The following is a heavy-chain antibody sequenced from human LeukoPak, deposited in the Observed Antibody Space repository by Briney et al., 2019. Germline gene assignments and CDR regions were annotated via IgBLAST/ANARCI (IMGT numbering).Heavy chain of an antibody. V-gene: IGHV3-23*01. Sequence: GGSLRLSCAASGFTFSSYAMSWVRQAPGKGLEWVSAISGSGGSTYYADSVKGRFIISRDNARNSVSLQMNSLRAEDTGVYYCARDRTPAYSNYGHYFDFWGQGTLVPVSS. J-gene: IGHJ4*02. D-gene: IGHD4-11*01. CDR2: ISGSGGST. CDR3: ARDRTPAYSNYGHYFDF. CDR1: GFTFSSYA.